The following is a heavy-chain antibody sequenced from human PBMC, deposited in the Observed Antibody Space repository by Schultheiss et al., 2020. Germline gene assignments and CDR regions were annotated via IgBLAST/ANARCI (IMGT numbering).Heavy chain of an antibody. Sequence: SVKVSCKASGGTFSSYAISWVRQAPGQGLEWMGRIIPILGIANYAQKFQGRVTITADKSTSTAYMELSSLRSEDTAVYYCASKGNPGYSSSWYTNNFDYWGQGTLVTVSS. V-gene: IGHV1-69*04. D-gene: IGHD6-13*01. CDR1: GGTFSSYA. J-gene: IGHJ4*02. CDR3: ASKGNPGYSSSWYTNNFDY. CDR2: IIPILGIA.